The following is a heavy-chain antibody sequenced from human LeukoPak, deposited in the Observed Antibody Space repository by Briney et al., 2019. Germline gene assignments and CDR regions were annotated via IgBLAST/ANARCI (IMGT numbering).Heavy chain of an antibody. CDR3: ARDFSDGVSHGWFDP. D-gene: IGHD5-24*01. V-gene: IGHV4-4*02. J-gene: IGHJ5*02. CDR2: IYHSGRT. CDR1: GDSISNNNW. Sequence: SESLSLTCAVSGDSISNNNWWCWVRQPPGKGLEWIGEIYHSGRTNSNPSLTSRVSISVDKSGNQFSLSLSSVTAADTAVYYCARDFSDGVSHGWFDPWGQGTLVTVSS.